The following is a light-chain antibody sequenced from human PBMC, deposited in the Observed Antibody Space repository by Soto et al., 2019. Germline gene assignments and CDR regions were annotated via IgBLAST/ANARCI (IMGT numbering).Light chain of an antibody. V-gene: IGKV3-20*01. CDR1: QSVSSSY. J-gene: IGKJ1*01. Sequence: IVLTQSAGTLSLCPGERATLSCRASQSVSSSYFAWYQQKPGQAPRLLIYGSSSRANGIPNWISGSGSGTDFSLTISRLEHEDFAVYYCQQYRSPPTFGQGTKVEIK. CDR2: GSS. CDR3: QQYRSPPT.